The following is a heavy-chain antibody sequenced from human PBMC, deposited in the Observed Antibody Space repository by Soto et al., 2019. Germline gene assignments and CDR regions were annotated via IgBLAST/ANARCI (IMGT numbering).Heavy chain of an antibody. CDR2: IKPDGTEE. CDR1: GFTFRSYW. CDR3: ARETNCSVDY. J-gene: IGHJ4*02. V-gene: IGHV3-7*01. D-gene: IGHD2-15*01. Sequence: EVQLVESGGGLVQPGGSLRLSCAASGFTFRSYWMRWVRQAPGKGLEWVANIKPDGTEEYYTDSLKGRFTISRDNAKNSLYLQMNSLGVEDTAVYYCARETNCSVDYWGQGTLVTVSS.